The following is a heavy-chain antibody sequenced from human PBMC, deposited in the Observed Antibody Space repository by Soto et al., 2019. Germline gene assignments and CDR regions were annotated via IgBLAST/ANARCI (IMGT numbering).Heavy chain of an antibody. J-gene: IGHJ3*02. Sequence: PGGSLRLSCAASGFTFNIYAMSWVRQAPGKGLEWVSAISGSGGSTYYADSVKGRFTISRDNSKNTLYLQMNSLRAEDTAVYYYAKDFGPWPDDAFDIWGQGTMVTVSS. V-gene: IGHV3-23*01. D-gene: IGHD3-10*01. CDR2: ISGSGGST. CDR3: AKDFGPWPDDAFDI. CDR1: GFTFNIYA.